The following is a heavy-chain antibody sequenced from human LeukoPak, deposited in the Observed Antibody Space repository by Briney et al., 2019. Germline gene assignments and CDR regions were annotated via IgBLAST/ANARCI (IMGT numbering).Heavy chain of an antibody. V-gene: IGHV3-74*01. Sequence: GGSLRLSCAASGFTFSTYWMHWVRQTPGKGLLWVSRINSDGSETTYADSVKGRFTISRDNAKNTLYPQMNSLRAEDTAVYYCARVNSYYGMDVWGQGTTVTVSS. J-gene: IGHJ6*02. CDR1: GFTFSTYW. CDR2: INSDGSET. CDR3: ARVNSYYGMDV.